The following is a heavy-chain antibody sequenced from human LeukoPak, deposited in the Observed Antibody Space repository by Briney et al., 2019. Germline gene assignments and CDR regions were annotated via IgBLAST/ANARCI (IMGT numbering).Heavy chain of an antibody. D-gene: IGHD2-2*01. CDR1: GFTFNTFW. Sequence: GGSLRLSCKASGFTFNTFWMAWVRQAPGKGLEWVSNTNQDGSVKFYVDSVRDRFAVSRDNAQRSLFLQMNSLRAEDTAVYYCARVGYCSTTSCYWRAFDYWGQGTLVTVSS. V-gene: IGHV3-7*01. CDR2: TNQDGSVK. J-gene: IGHJ4*02. CDR3: ARVGYCSTTSCYWRAFDY.